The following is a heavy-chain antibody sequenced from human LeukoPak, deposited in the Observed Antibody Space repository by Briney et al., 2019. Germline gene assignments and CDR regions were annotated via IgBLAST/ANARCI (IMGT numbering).Heavy chain of an antibody. CDR1: GGSISSGGYY. CDR2: IYYSGST. Sequence: SETLSLTCTVSGGSISSGGYYWSWIRQHPEKGLEWIGYIYYSGSTYYNPSLKSRVTISVDTSKNQFSLKLSSVTAADTAVYYCASEGQGRGEVYWGQGTLVTVSS. V-gene: IGHV4-31*03. CDR3: ASEGQGRGEVY. J-gene: IGHJ4*02. D-gene: IGHD2-21*01.